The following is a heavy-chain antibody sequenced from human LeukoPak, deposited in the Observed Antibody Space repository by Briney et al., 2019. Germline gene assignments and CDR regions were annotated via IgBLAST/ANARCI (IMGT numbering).Heavy chain of an antibody. D-gene: IGHD3-10*01. Sequence: GGSLRLSCAASGFTFSSYSMNWVRQAPGKGLEWVSSISSSSSYIYYADSVKGRFTISRDNAKNPLYLQMNSLRAEDTAVYYCAREPYGSGSYYNEPWFDPWGQGTLVTVSS. J-gene: IGHJ5*02. CDR2: ISSSSSYI. V-gene: IGHV3-21*01. CDR3: AREPYGSGSYYNEPWFDP. CDR1: GFTFSSYS.